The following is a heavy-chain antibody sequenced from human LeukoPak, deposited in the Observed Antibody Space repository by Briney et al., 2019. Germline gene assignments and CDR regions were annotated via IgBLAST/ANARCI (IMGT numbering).Heavy chain of an antibody. CDR1: GGSFSGYY. Sequence: SETLSLTCAVYGGSFSGYYWSWIRQPPGKGLEWIGEINHSGSTNYNPSLKSRVTISVDTSKNQFSLKLSSVTAADTAVYYCARADIVATITSALDAFDIWGQGTMVTVSS. D-gene: IGHD5-12*01. J-gene: IGHJ3*02. V-gene: IGHV4-34*01. CDR3: ARADIVATITSALDAFDI. CDR2: INHSGST.